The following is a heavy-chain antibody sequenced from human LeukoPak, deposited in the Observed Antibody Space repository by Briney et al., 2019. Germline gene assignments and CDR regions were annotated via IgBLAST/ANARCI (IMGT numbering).Heavy chain of an antibody. CDR2: IYTSGST. Sequence: SETLSLTCTVSGGSISSYYWSWIRQPAGKGLEWIGRIYTSGSTNYNPSLKSRVTISVNTSKNQFSLKLSSVTAADTAMYYCARGYSSGWFLSIWGQGTLVTVSS. CDR3: ARGYSSGWFLSI. D-gene: IGHD6-19*01. CDR1: GGSISSYY. J-gene: IGHJ4*02. V-gene: IGHV4-4*07.